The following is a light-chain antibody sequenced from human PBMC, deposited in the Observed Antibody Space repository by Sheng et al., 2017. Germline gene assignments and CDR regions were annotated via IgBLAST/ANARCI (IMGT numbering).Light chain of an antibody. CDR1: SGHVETYNL. Sequence: QSALNQPASVSGSPGQSITISCTETSGHVETYNLVSWYQQHPGEVPKLIIYEGYKRPSGVSFRFSGSKSGNTVSLTISGLQADDDADYYCCSSARGITVFGTGTKVTVL. CDR3: CSSARGITV. V-gene: IGLV2-23*03. J-gene: IGLJ1*01. CDR2: EGY.